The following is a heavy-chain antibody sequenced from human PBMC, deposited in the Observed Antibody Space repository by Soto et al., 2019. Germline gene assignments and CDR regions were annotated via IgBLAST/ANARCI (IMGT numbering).Heavy chain of an antibody. J-gene: IGHJ6*02. CDR2: ISSSGSTI. V-gene: IGHV3-48*03. D-gene: IGHD2-2*02. CDR3: ARVFLDCSSTSCYIFYYYYYGVDV. CDR1: GFTFSSYE. Sequence: PGGSLRLSCAASGFTFSSYEMNWVRQAPGKGLEWVSYISSSGSTIYYADSVKGRFTISRDNAKNSLYLQMNSLRAEDTAVYYCARVFLDCSSTSCYIFYYYYYGVDVWGQGTTVTVPS.